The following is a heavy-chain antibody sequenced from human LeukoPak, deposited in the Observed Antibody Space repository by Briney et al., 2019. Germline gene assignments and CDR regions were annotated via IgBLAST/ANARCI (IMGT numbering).Heavy chain of an antibody. Sequence: GGSLRLSCAASGFTFRSYAMSWVRQAPGKGLEWVSCISSSSSYIYYADSVKGRFTISRDNAKNSLYLQMNSLRAEDTAVYYCATSPVYSYGHPYYFDYWGQGTLVTVSS. CDR3: ATSPVYSYGHPYYFDY. CDR2: ISSSSSYI. V-gene: IGHV3-21*01. CDR1: GFTFRSYA. D-gene: IGHD5-18*01. J-gene: IGHJ4*02.